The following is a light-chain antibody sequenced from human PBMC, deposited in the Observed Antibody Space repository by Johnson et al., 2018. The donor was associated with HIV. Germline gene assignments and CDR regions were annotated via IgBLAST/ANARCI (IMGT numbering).Light chain of an antibody. CDR2: EDN. V-gene: IGLV1-51*02. Sequence: QPVLTQPPSVSAAPGQKVTISCSGSSSNIGNNYVSWYQQLPGTAPTLLIYEDNKRPSGIPDRFSGSKSGATASLGISGLQTGDEADYYCGAWDSSLSAYVFGTGTKVTVL. CDR3: GAWDSSLSAYV. CDR1: SSNIGNNY. J-gene: IGLJ1*01.